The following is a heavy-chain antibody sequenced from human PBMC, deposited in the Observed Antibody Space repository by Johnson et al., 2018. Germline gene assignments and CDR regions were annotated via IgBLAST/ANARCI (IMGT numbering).Heavy chain of an antibody. D-gene: IGHD1-14*01. CDR3: VRALSTTTGGYFQP. J-gene: IGHJ1*01. Sequence: VQLVESGGGLVKPGGSLRLSCVASGFTFSSYSMTWVRQAPGKGLEWVSSLSRSNSYGYYADSVKGRFTISRDNAKNSLDRQMNSLRVEDPAVYYCVRALSTTTGGYFQPWGQGTLVTVSS. CDR1: GFTFSSYS. V-gene: IGHV3-21*01. CDR2: LSRSNSYG.